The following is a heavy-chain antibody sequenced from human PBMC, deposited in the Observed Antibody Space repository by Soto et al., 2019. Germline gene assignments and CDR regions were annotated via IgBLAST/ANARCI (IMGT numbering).Heavy chain of an antibody. Sequence: ASVKVSCKASGYTFTIYYMHWVRQAPGQGLEWMGIINPSGGSTSYAQKFQGRVTMTRDTSTSTVYMELSSLRSEDTAVYYCVIAVAGSFDYWGQGTLVTVSS. CDR3: VIAVAGSFDY. CDR1: GYTFTIYY. V-gene: IGHV1-46*03. D-gene: IGHD6-19*01. CDR2: INPSGGST. J-gene: IGHJ4*02.